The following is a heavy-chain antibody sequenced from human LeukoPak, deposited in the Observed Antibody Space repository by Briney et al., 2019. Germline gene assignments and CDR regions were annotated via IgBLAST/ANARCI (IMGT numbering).Heavy chain of an antibody. CDR2: INPNSGST. CDR3: ARVVVVAAPPDY. CDR1: GYTFTGYY. V-gene: IGHV1-2*02. D-gene: IGHD2-15*01. Sequence: ASVKVSCKASGYTFTGYYMHWVRQAPGQGLEWMGWINPNSGSTNYAQKFQGRVTMTRDTSISTAYMELSRLRSDDTAVYYCARVVVVAAPPDYWGQGTLVTVSS. J-gene: IGHJ4*02.